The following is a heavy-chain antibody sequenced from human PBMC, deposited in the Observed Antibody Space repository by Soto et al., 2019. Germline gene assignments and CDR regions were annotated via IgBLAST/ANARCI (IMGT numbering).Heavy chain of an antibody. CDR3: AKDRSSSTSRRYFDY. V-gene: IGHV3-23*01. Sequence: PGGSLRLSCAAYGFAFNSYAMGWVRLAPGKGLEWVSSISGSGGSTYYADSVKGRFTISRDNPKNTLYLQMNSLRAEDTAVYYCAKDRSSSTSRRYFDYWGQVTLVTVAS. D-gene: IGHD2-2*01. J-gene: IGHJ4*02. CDR2: ISGSGGST. CDR1: GFAFNSYA.